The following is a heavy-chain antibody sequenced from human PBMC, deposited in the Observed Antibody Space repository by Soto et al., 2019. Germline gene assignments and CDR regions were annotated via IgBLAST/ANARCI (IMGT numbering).Heavy chain of an antibody. CDR1: GYSISSGYY. Sequence: AETLSLTCDVSGYSISSGYYWGWIRQPPGEGLEWIGSIHHSGKTYYNPSLKSQVSISLDTSKNRFSLRLTSVTAADTAVYYCARDQTGAYYYYGMDVWGLGTTVTVSS. D-gene: IGHD3-10*01. V-gene: IGHV4-38-2*02. CDR2: IHHSGKT. J-gene: IGHJ6*02. CDR3: ARDQTGAYYYYGMDV.